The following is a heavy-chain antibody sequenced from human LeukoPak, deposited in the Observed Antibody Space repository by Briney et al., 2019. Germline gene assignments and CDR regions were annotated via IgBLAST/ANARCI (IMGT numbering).Heavy chain of an antibody. D-gene: IGHD1-14*01. J-gene: IGHJ3*02. Sequence: PGGSLRLSCTASGFTFSSYAMSWVRQAPGKGLEWVSAISGSGGSTYYADSVKGRFTISRDNSKNTLYLQMNSLRAEDTAVYYCAKDHGRIDAFDIWGQGTMVTVSS. V-gene: IGHV3-23*01. CDR3: AKDHGRIDAFDI. CDR1: GFTFSSYA. CDR2: ISGSGGST.